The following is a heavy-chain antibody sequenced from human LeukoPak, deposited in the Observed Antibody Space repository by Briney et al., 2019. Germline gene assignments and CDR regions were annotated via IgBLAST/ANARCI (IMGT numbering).Heavy chain of an antibody. CDR3: ARDRRYYYDSSGYPDY. D-gene: IGHD3-22*01. CDR1: GGSISSSSYY. CDR2: IYYSGST. V-gene: IGHV4-39*07. Sequence: PSETLSLTCTVSGGSISSSSYYWGWIRQPPGKGLEWIGSIYYSGSTYYNPSLKSRVTISVDTSKNQFSLKLSSVTAADTAVYYCARDRRYYYDSSGYPDYWGQGTLVTVSS. J-gene: IGHJ4*02.